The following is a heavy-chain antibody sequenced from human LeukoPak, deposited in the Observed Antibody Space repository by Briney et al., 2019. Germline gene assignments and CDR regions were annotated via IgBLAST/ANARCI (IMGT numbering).Heavy chain of an antibody. CDR3: ARGANSSSFDY. CDR1: GGSFSGYY. D-gene: IGHD6-6*01. V-gene: IGHV4-34*01. CDR2: INHSGST. J-gene: IGHJ4*02. Sequence: SETLSLTCAVYGGSFSGYYWSWIRQPPGKGLEWIGEINHSGSTNYNPSLKSRVTISVDTSKNQFSLKLSSATAADTAVYYCARGANSSSFDYWGQGTLVTVSS.